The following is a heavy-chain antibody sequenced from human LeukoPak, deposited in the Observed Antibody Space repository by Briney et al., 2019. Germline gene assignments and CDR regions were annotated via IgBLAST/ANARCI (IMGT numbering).Heavy chain of an antibody. D-gene: IGHD3-3*01. CDR3: ARGDGFLEWYNAYYYYMDV. J-gene: IGHJ6*03. CDR2: IIPIFGTA. CDR1: GGTFSSYA. V-gene: IGHV1-69*05. Sequence: ASVKVSCKASGGTFSSYAMSWVRQAPGQGLEWMGGIIPIFGTANYAQKFQGRVTITTDESTSTASMELSSLRSEDTAVYYCARGDGFLEWYNAYYYYMDVWGKGTTVTVSS.